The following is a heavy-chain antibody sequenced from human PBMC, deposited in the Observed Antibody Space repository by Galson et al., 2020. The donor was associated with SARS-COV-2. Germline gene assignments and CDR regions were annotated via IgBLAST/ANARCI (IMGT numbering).Heavy chain of an antibody. CDR3: AQLGGSSWYRIGEPFDY. V-gene: IGHV4-34*01. CDR1: GGSFSGYY. D-gene: IGHD6-13*01. Sequence: PSETLSLTCAVYGGSFSGYYWSWIRQPPGKGLEWIGEINHSGSTNYNPSLKSRVTISVDTSKNQFSLKLSSVTAADTAVYYCAQLGGSSWYRIGEPFDYWGQGTLVTVSS. J-gene: IGHJ4*02. CDR2: INHSGST.